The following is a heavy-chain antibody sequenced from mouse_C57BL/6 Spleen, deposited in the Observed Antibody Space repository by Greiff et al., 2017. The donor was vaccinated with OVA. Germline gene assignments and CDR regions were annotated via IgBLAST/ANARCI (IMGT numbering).Heavy chain of an antibody. Sequence: QVQLQQSGAELVMPGASVKLSCKASGYTFTSYWMHWVKQRPGQGLEWIGEIDPADSYTNYNQKFKGKSTLTVDKSSSTAYMQLSSLTSEDSAVYYCARGTCDCWGQGTTLTVSS. CDR2: IDPADSYT. CDR3: ARGTCDC. CDR1: GYTFTSYW. V-gene: IGHV1-69*01. J-gene: IGHJ2*01. D-gene: IGHD3-3*01.